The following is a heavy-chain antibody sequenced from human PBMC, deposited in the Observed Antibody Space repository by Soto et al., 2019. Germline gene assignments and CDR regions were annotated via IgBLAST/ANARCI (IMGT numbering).Heavy chain of an antibody. CDR1: GGSMRSYS. CDR3: ARGAQGRGTAFDY. J-gene: IGHJ4*02. D-gene: IGHD2-15*01. V-gene: IGHV4-59*01. CDR2: IDYSGST. Sequence: QVQLQESGPGLVKPSETLSLTCTVSGGSMRSYSWGWIRQAPGKGLEWIGYIDYSGSTNYDPSLNSRVIISVDTSKNQFSLNLKSVTAAHTAVYYCARGAQGRGTAFDYWGQGTLVTVSS.